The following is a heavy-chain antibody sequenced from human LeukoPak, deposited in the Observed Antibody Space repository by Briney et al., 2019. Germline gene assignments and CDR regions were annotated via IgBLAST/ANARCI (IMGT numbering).Heavy chain of an antibody. CDR3: ARLPTGFPNWFDP. CDR1: GGSIISSSYN. V-gene: IGHV4-39*01. Sequence: SETLSLTCAVSGGSIISSSYNWGWIRQPPGKGLEWIGTIYYSGATYYNPSLQSRVTISVDTSKNEFSLKVNSVTAADTAVYYCARLPTGFPNWFDPWGQGTRVTVSS. J-gene: IGHJ5*02. CDR2: IYYSGAT. D-gene: IGHD2-8*02.